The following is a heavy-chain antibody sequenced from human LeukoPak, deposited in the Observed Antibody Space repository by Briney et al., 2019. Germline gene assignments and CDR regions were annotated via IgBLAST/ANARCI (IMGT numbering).Heavy chain of an antibody. D-gene: IGHD3/OR15-3a*01. V-gene: IGHV4-39*01. CDR3: ARQTGSGLFILP. CDR2: IYYSGNT. J-gene: IGHJ4*02. CDR1: GVSISSSNSY. Sequence: SETLSLTCTVSGVSISSSNSYWGWIRQPPGKGLEWIGSIYYSGNTYYNASLKCQVSISIDTSKNQFSLRLTSVTAADTAVYYCARQTGSGLFILPGGQGTLVTVSS.